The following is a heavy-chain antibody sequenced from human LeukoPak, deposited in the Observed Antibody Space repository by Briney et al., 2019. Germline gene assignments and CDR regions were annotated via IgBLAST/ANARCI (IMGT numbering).Heavy chain of an antibody. CDR2: IYPRDGST. D-gene: IGHD2-15*01. Sequence: ASLKVSCKASGYTFTSNYIHWVRQAPGQGLEWMGMIYPRDGSTSYAQKFQGRVTVTRDTSTGTVHMELSGLRPEDTAVYYCARGGPYCSGGSCYSDTFDYWGQGTLVTVSS. V-gene: IGHV1-46*01. CDR3: ARGGPYCSGGSCYSDTFDY. CDR1: GYTFTSNY. J-gene: IGHJ4*02.